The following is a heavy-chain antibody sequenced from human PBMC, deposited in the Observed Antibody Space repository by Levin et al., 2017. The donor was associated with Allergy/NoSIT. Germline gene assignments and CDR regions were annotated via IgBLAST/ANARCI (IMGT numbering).Heavy chain of an antibody. J-gene: IGHJ4*02. V-gene: IGHV1-8*01. CDR3: ARGLYDSSGYYYFDY. CDR2: MNPNSGNT. CDR1: GYTFTSYD. Sequence: GESLKISCKASGYTFTSYDINWVRQATGQGLEWMGWMNPNSGNTGYAQKFQGRVTMTRNTSISTAYMELSSLRSEDTAVYYCARGLYDSSGYYYFDYWGQGTLVTVSS. D-gene: IGHD3-22*01.